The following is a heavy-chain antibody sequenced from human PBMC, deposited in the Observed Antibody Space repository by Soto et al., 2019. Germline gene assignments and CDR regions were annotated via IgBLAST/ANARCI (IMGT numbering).Heavy chain of an antibody. J-gene: IGHJ4*02. CDR1: GSTFSIYA. CDR2: IDSSGRST. Sequence: GSLRLSCAASGSTFSIYAMTWVRQAPGKGLEWVSSIDSSGRSTYYADSVRGRFTISRDNSKNTLYLQMNSLRAEDMAVYYCAKLGLPVPGSEYWGQGTLVTVSS. V-gene: IGHV3-23*05. CDR3: AKLGLPVPGSEY. D-gene: IGHD2-2*01.